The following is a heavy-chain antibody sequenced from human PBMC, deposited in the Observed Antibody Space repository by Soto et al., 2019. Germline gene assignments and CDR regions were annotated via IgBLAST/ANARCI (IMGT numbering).Heavy chain of an antibody. CDR2: ISSSSSYI. CDR3: ARDCSSTSCYPSGMDV. D-gene: IGHD2-2*01. V-gene: IGHV3-21*01. CDR1: GFTFSSYS. Sequence: GGSLRLSCAASGFTFSSYSMNWVRQAPGKGLEWVSSISSSSSYIYYADSVKGRFTISRDNAKNSLYLQMNSLRAEDTAVYYCARDCSSTSCYPSGMDVWGQGTTVTVSS. J-gene: IGHJ6*02.